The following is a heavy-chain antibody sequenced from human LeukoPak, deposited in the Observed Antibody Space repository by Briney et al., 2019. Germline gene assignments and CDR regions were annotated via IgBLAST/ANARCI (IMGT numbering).Heavy chain of an antibody. CDR1: GGSISSGGYS. Sequence: SQTLSLTCAVSGGSISSGGYSWSWIRQPPGKGLEWIGYIYHSGSTYYNPSLKSRVTISVDRSKNQFSRKLSSVTAADTAVYYCASAWGYCSGGSCLPEYFQHWGQGTLVTVSS. J-gene: IGHJ1*01. CDR2: IYHSGST. D-gene: IGHD2-15*01. CDR3: ASAWGYCSGGSCLPEYFQH. V-gene: IGHV4-30-2*01.